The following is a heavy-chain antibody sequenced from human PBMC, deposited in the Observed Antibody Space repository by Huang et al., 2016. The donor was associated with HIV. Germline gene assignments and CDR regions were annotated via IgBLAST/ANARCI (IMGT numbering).Heavy chain of an antibody. V-gene: IGHV1-3*01. CDR1: GYSFTTDA. Sequence: QVQLVQSGAEVKKPGASVKVSCKASGYSFTTDALHWVRQAPGHRLEWMGWSKPGNGNKNYSQKFQGRVTMTRDTSASTVYMEVSSLTFEDTAVYYCAREFVIFGAPLWPAYRGQGTLISVSS. CDR3: AREFVIFGAPLWPAY. CDR2: SKPGNGNK. J-gene: IGHJ4*02. D-gene: IGHD2-21*01.